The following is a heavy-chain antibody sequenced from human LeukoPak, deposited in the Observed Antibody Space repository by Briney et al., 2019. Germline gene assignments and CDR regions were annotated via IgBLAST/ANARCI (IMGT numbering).Heavy chain of an antibody. Sequence: SETLSLTCTVSGGSISSYYWSWIRQPPGKGLEWIGYIYYSGSTNYNPSLKSRVTISVDTSKNQFSLKLSSVTAADTAVYYCARESTGYSSSWYYFVYWGQGTLVTVSS. CDR1: GGSISSYY. V-gene: IGHV4-59*01. CDR2: IYYSGST. J-gene: IGHJ4*02. CDR3: ARESTGYSSSWYYFVY. D-gene: IGHD6-13*01.